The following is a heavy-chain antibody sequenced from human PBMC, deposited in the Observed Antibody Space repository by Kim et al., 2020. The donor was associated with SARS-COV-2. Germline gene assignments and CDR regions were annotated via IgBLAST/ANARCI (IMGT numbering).Heavy chain of an antibody. V-gene: IGHV3-33*08. D-gene: IGHD3-16*01. J-gene: IGHJ3*02. CDR1: GFTFSSYG. CDR2: IWYDGSNK. CDR3: ARDLNPWGAFDI. Sequence: GGSLRFSCAASGFTFSSYGMHWVRQAPGKGLEWVAVIWYDGSNKYYADSVKGRFTISRDNSKNTLYLQMNSLRAEDTAVYYCARDLNPWGAFDIWGQGTMVTVSS.